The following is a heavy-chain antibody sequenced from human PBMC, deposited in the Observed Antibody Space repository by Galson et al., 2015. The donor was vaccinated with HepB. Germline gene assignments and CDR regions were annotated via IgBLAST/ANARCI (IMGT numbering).Heavy chain of an antibody. J-gene: IGHJ4*02. CDR3: VRVRVDSIR. D-gene: IGHD5-12*01. CDR1: GFTFSDYY. V-gene: IGHV3-11*05. Sequence: SLRLSCAASGFTFSDYYMSWIRQAPGKGLEWISYISGSRDNINYADSVKGRFTISRDNARNSLYLQMNSLRVEDTAVYYCVRVRVDSIRWGQGTLVTVSS. CDR2: ISGSRDNI.